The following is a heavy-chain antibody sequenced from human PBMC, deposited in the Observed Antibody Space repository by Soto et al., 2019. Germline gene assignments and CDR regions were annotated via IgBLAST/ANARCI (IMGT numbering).Heavy chain of an antibody. D-gene: IGHD3-3*01. CDR2: IYYSGST. V-gene: IGHV4-59*01. J-gene: IGHJ5*02. CDR3: ARGPSGYFDNWFDP. Sequence: SETLSLTCTVSGGSISSYYWSWIRQPPGKGLEWIGYIYYSGSTNYNPSLKSRVTISVDTSKNQFSLKLSSVTAADTAVYYCARGPSGYFDNWFDPWGQGTLVTVSS. CDR1: GGSISSYY.